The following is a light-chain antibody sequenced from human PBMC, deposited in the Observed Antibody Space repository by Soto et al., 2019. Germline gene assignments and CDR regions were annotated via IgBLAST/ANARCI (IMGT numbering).Light chain of an antibody. CDR3: QHYNSYSEA. V-gene: IGKV3-20*01. Sequence: EMVLTQSPGTLSLSLGERATLSCRASQSLRTNSLAWYQQKPGQAPRLLISGVYSRAAGIPDRFSGSGSGTEFTLTISSLQPDDFATYYCQHYNSYSEAVGQGTKVDI. CDR1: QSLRTNS. J-gene: IGKJ1*01. CDR2: GVY.